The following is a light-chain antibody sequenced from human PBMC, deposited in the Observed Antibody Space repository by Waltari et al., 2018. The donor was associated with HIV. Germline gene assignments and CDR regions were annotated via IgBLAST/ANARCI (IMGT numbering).Light chain of an antibody. V-gene: IGKV3-20*01. CDR3: QQYGGSSYS. CDR2: GAS. CDR1: QRVGGAY. J-gene: IGKJ2*03. Sequence: EVVLTQSPGALSLSPGDRVTLSCRASQRVGGAYLACYQQKPGQAPRILIYGASNRATDVPQRFSGSESETDFTLSIGRLEPEDFAVYYCQQYGGSSYSFGQGTKLEIK.